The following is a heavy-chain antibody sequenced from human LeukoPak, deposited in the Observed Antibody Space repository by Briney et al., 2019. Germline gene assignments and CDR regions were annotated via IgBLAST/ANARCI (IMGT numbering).Heavy chain of an antibody. CDR2: IIPIFGTA. D-gene: IGHD2-8*01. V-gene: IGHV1-69*01. Sequence: SVKVSCRASGGTFSSYAISWVRQAPGQGLEWMGGIIPIFGTANYAQKFQGRVTITADESTSTAYMELSSLRSEDTAVYYCARNGQPHGGEFDYWGQGTLVTVSS. J-gene: IGHJ4*02. CDR1: GGTFSSYA. CDR3: ARNGQPHGGEFDY.